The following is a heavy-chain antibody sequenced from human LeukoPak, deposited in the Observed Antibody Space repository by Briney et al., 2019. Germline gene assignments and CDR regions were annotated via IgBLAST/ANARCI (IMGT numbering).Heavy chain of an antibody. Sequence: ASVNVSCKASGYTFTSYYMHWVRQAPGQGLEWMGIINPSGGSTSYAQKFQGRVTMTRDTSTSTVYMELSSLRSEDTAVYYCARGGSDDYGDYDFDYWGQGTLVTVSS. J-gene: IGHJ4*02. CDR3: ARGGSDDYGDYDFDY. D-gene: IGHD4-17*01. CDR1: GYTFTSYY. V-gene: IGHV1-46*01. CDR2: INPSGGST.